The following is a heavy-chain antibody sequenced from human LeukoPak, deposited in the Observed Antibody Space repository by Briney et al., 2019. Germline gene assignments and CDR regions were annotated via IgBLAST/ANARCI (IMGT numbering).Heavy chain of an antibody. V-gene: IGHV3-21*01. D-gene: IGHD2-2*01. CDR3: ARSRFCTGTSCTTPGDY. CDR1: GFTFSTYA. J-gene: IGHJ4*02. CDR2: IGTTDIYK. Sequence: GGSLRLSCAASGFTFSTYAMSWVRQAPGQGLEWVSAIGTTDIYKYYADSVRGRYTISRDNAKGSLYLQMNSLRPDDSAVYYCARSRFCTGTSCTTPGDYWGRGTLVAVSS.